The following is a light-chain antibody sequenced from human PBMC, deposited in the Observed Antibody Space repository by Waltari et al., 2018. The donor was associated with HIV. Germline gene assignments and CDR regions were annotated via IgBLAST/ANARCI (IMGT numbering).Light chain of an antibody. Sequence: IQLTHSPSTLSASIGDRVTINRRASQRISSWLALYQQKPGKAPDLRIYKASTLESGVPSRFSGSGAGTEVTLTISSLQPDDFATYYCQQYKSDPWTFGHATKVEIK. V-gene: IGKV1-5*03. CDR2: KAS. J-gene: IGKJ1*01. CDR3: QQYKSDPWT. CDR1: QRISSW.